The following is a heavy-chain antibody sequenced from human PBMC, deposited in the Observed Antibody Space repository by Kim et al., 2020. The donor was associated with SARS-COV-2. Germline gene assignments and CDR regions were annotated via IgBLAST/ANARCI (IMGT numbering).Heavy chain of an antibody. CDR1: GGSISSSSYY. Sequence: SETLSLTCTVSGGSISSSSYYWGWIRQTPGKGLEWIGSIYYSGSTYYNPSLKSRVTISVDTSKNQFSLKLSSVTAADTAVYYCARHNSPWLQFWFYFDYWGQGTLVTVSS. CDR3: ARHNSPWLQFWFYFDY. J-gene: IGHJ4*02. CDR2: IYYSGST. V-gene: IGHV4-39*01. D-gene: IGHD5-12*01.